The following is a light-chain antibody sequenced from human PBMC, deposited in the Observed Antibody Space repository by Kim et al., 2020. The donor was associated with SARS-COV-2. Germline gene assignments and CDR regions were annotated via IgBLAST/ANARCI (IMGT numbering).Light chain of an antibody. CDR1: QGISNY. CDR2: AAS. CDR3: QKYNSAPRT. Sequence: SATVGDKVTITCRASQGISNYLAWYQQKPGKVPKLLIYAASTLQSGVPSRFSGSGSGTDFTLTISSLQPEDVATYYCQKYNSAPRTFGQGTKLEI. J-gene: IGKJ2*01. V-gene: IGKV1-27*01.